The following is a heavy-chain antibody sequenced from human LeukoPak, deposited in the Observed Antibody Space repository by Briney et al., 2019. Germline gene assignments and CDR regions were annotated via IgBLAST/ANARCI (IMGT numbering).Heavy chain of an antibody. Sequence: GGSLRLSCAASGFTFSSYAMSWVRQAPGKGLEWVANIKQDGSEKYYMDSVKGRFTISRDNAKNSLYLQMNSLRAEDTAVYYCARDGVYAGFDFWGQGTLVTVSS. CDR3: ARDGVYAGFDF. V-gene: IGHV3-7*03. D-gene: IGHD2-8*01. CDR1: GFTFSSYA. J-gene: IGHJ4*02. CDR2: IKQDGSEK.